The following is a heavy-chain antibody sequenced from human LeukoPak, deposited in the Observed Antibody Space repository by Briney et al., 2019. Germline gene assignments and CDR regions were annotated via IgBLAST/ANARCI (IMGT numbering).Heavy chain of an antibody. CDR2: VRFDGHEK. V-gene: IGHV3-30*02. CDR1: GFSFSYFG. J-gene: IGHJ4*02. Sequence: PGGSLRLSCAASGFSFSYFGMHWVRQAPGKGLEWVAFVRFDGHEKYYADSVKGRFTISRDNAKNSLYLQMSSLRAEDTAVYYCASDPYGDPVGDYWGQGTLVTVSS. D-gene: IGHD4-17*01. CDR3: ASDPYGDPVGDY.